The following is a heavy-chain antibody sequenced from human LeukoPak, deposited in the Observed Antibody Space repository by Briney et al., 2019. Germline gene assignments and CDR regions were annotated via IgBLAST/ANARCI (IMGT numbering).Heavy chain of an antibody. V-gene: IGHV1-46*01. D-gene: IGHD3-22*01. Sequence: ASVKVSCKASGYTFTSYYMHWVRQAPGQGLEWMGIINPSGGSTSYAQKFQGRVTMTRDTSTSTVYMELSSLRSEDTAVYYCAREVYYYDSSGPGFDYWGQGTLVTVSS. CDR3: AREVYYYDSSGPGFDY. CDR2: INPSGGST. J-gene: IGHJ4*02. CDR1: GYTFTSYY.